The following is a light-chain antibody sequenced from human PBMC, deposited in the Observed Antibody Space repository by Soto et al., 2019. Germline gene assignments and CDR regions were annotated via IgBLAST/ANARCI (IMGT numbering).Light chain of an antibody. J-gene: IGKJ2*01. Sequence: EIVLTQSPGTLSLSPGERATLSCRASQSVSSSYLAWYQQKPGQAPRLLIYGASSRATGIPDRFSGSGSGTDFALTISRPEPEDFAVYYCQQYGGSSYTFGQGTKLETK. V-gene: IGKV3-20*01. CDR2: GAS. CDR1: QSVSSSY. CDR3: QQYGGSSYT.